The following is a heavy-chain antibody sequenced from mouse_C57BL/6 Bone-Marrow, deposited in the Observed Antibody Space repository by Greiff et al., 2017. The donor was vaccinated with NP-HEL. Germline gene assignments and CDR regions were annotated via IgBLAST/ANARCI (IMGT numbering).Heavy chain of an antibody. CDR1: GYTFTSYW. CDR3: ARGSYGNYDY. V-gene: IGHV1-52*01. D-gene: IGHD2-1*01. J-gene: IGHJ2*01. CDR2: IDPSDSET. Sequence: QVQLKQPGAELVRPGSSVKLSCKASGYTFTSYWMHWVKQRPIQGLEWIGNIDPSDSETHYNQKFKDKATLTVDKSSSTAYMQLSSLTSEDSAVYYCARGSYGNYDYWGQGTTLTVSS.